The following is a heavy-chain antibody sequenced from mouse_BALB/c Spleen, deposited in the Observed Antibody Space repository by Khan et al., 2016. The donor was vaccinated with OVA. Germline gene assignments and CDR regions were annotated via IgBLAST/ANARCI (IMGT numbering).Heavy chain of an antibody. D-gene: IGHD1-2*01. CDR3: ARELRLGGFAY. J-gene: IGHJ3*01. V-gene: IGHV2-6-7*01. CDR1: GFSLTDYG. Sequence: QVQLQQSGPGLVAPSQNLSITCTVSGFSLTDYGVNWVRQPPGKGLEWLGMIWGDGSTDYNSALKSRLSISKDNSKSQVFLKMQSLQTGDTASYYCARELRLGGFAYWGQGTLVTVSA. CDR2: IWGDGST.